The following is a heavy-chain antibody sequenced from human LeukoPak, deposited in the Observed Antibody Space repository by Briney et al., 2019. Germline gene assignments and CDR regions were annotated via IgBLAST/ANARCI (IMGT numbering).Heavy chain of an antibody. CDR3: ARAFYDSSGYYPQPFDY. CDR1: GYTFTSYY. Sequence: ASVKVSCKASGYTFTSYYMHWVRQAPGQGPEWMGIINPSGGSTSYAQKFQGRVTMTRDASTSTVYMELSSLRSEDTAVYYCARAFYDSSGYYPQPFDYWGQGTLVTVSS. D-gene: IGHD3-22*01. CDR2: INPSGGST. J-gene: IGHJ4*02. V-gene: IGHV1-46*01.